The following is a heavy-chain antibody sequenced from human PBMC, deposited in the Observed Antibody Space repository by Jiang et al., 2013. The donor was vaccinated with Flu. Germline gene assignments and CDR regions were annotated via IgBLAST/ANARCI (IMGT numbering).Heavy chain of an antibody. CDR2: MNPNSGNT. V-gene: IGHV1-8*01. D-gene: IGHD2-2*01. J-gene: IGHJ6*02. CDR3: ASYCSSTSCYEYGMDV. Sequence: EWMGWMNPNSGNTGYAQKFQGRVTMTRNTSISTAYMELSSLRSEDTAVYYCASYCSSTSCYEYGMDVWGQGTTVTVSS.